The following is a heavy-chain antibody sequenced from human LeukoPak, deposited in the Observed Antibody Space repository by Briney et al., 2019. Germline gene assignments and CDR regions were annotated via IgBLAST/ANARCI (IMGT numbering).Heavy chain of an antibody. Sequence: SETVSLTCTVSGGSISSYYWSWIGQPPGKGLEWIGYIYYSGSTNYNPSLKSRVTISVDTSKNQFSLKLSSVTAADTAVYYCASHLHYDIETGYRDFWGQSTLVRVSS. V-gene: IGHV4-59*08. CDR2: IYYSGST. J-gene: IGHJ1*01. CDR3: ASHLHYDIETGYRDF. CDR1: GGSISSYY. D-gene: IGHD3-9*01.